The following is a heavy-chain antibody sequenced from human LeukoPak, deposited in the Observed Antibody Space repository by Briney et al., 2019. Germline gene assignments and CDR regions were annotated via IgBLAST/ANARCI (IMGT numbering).Heavy chain of an antibody. Sequence: SETLSLTCTVYGGSFSGYYWSWIRQTPGKGLEWIGEINQSGSTNYNSSLKSRVTISGDTSKNQFSLKMSSVTAADTAVYYCAREQIAVAGTAPSNWFDPWGQGTLVTASS. D-gene: IGHD6-19*01. CDR2: INQSGST. CDR1: GGSFSGYY. V-gene: IGHV4-34*01. J-gene: IGHJ5*02. CDR3: AREQIAVAGTAPSNWFDP.